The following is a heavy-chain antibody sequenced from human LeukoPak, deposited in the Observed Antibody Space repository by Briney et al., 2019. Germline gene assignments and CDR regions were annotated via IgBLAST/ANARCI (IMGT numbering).Heavy chain of an antibody. J-gene: IGHJ2*01. CDR1: GITFSNYA. Sequence: PGGSLRLSCVASGITFSNYAVSWVRQAPGKGLEWVSYISSSSSTIYYADSVKGRFTISRDNAKNSLYLQMNSLRAEDTAVYYCARDYYDSSGWPWYFDLWGRGTLVTVSS. V-gene: IGHV3-48*01. CDR2: ISSSSSTI. CDR3: ARDYYDSSGWPWYFDL. D-gene: IGHD3-22*01.